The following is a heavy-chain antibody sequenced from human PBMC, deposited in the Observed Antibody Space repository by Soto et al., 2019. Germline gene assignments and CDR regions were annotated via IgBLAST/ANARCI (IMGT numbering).Heavy chain of an antibody. V-gene: IGHV4-31*03. Sequence: QVPLQESGPGLVKPSQTLSLTCSVSGGSINSGGYYWTWIRQHPGKGLEWIGNIFYSGSTSYNPSLKSRLTISIDTSKTHFSLKLSSVTAADTAVYYCARNSISKKIDYWGQGTLVTVSS. CDR3: ARNSISKKIDY. J-gene: IGHJ4*02. CDR2: IFYSGST. D-gene: IGHD3-22*01. CDR1: GGSINSGGYY.